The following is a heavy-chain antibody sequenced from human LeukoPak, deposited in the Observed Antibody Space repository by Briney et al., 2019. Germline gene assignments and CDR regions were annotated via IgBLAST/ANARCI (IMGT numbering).Heavy chain of an antibody. Sequence: PGGSLKLSCAASGFTFSSYAMSWVRQAPGKGLEWVSGISGSGGSTYYADSVKGRFTISRDNAKNSLYLQMNSLRAEDTAVYYCAKVPDYYGSGRYHWGQGTLVTVSS. CDR2: ISGSGGST. J-gene: IGHJ4*02. CDR3: AKVPDYYGSGRYH. V-gene: IGHV3-23*01. CDR1: GFTFSSYA. D-gene: IGHD3-10*01.